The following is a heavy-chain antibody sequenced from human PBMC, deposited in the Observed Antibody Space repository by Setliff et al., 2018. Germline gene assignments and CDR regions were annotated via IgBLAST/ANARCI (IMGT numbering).Heavy chain of an antibody. CDR3: GTVRGGWSSILDY. CDR2: VDPEDGKT. CDR1: GYIFTDFY. Sequence: ASVKVSCKASGYIFTDFYIYWVQQAPGKGLEWMGRVDPEDGKTKYAEKFQGRVIITADTSTDTAYMELSSLTPDDTAVYYCGTVRGGWSSILDYWGQGTLVTVSS. D-gene: IGHD6-19*01. J-gene: IGHJ4*02. V-gene: IGHV1-69-2*01.